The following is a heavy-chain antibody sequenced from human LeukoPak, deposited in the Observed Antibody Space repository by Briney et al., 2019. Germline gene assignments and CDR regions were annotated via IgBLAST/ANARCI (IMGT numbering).Heavy chain of an antibody. Sequence: GGSLRLSCAASGFTISSNYMSWVRQAPGKGLEWVSIIYSGGSTFYADSVKGRFTISRDNSKNTLYLQMNSLRAGDTAVYYCARGGSYLSAFDIWGQGTMVTVSS. CDR1: GFTISSNY. CDR2: IYSGGST. J-gene: IGHJ3*02. V-gene: IGHV3-53*01. D-gene: IGHD1-26*01. CDR3: ARGGSYLSAFDI.